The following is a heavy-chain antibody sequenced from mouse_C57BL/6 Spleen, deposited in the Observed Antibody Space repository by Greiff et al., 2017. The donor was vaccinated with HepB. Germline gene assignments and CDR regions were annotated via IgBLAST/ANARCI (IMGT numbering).Heavy chain of an antibody. D-gene: IGHD1-1*01. CDR3: HYYGSSYYYAMDY. CDR2: IDPETGGT. J-gene: IGHJ4*01. Sequence: VKLQESGAELVRPGASVTLSCKASGYTFTDYEMHWVKQTPVHGLEWIGAIDPETGGTAYNQKFKGKAILTADKSSSTAYMELRSLTSEDSAVYYSHYYGSSYYYAMDYWGQGTSVTVSS. CDR1: GYTFTDYE. V-gene: IGHV1-15*01.